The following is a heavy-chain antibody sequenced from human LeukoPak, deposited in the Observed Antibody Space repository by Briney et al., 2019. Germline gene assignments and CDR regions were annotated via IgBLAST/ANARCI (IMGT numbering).Heavy chain of an antibody. Sequence: PSQTLSLTCTVSGGSISSGSYYWSWIRQPAGKGLEWIGRIYTSGSTNYNPSLKSRVTISVDTSKNQFSLKLSSVTAADTAVYYCARLTIKPYYYGSGGDYWFDPWGQGTLVTVSS. V-gene: IGHV4-61*02. J-gene: IGHJ5*02. D-gene: IGHD3-10*01. CDR3: ARLTIKPYYYGSGGDYWFDP. CDR2: IYTSGST. CDR1: GGSISSGSYY.